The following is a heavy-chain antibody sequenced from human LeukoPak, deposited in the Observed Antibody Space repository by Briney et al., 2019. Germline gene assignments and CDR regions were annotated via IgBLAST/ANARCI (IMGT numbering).Heavy chain of an antibody. Sequence: SSETLSLTCTVSGGSISSYYWSWIRQPPGKGLEWIGYIYYSGSTNYNPSLKSRVTISVDTSKNQFSLKLSSVTAADTAVYYCARSKDILTGYCFDYWGQGTLVTVSS. CDR3: ARSKDILTGYCFDY. CDR1: GGSISSYY. D-gene: IGHD3-9*01. V-gene: IGHV4-59*01. CDR2: IYYSGST. J-gene: IGHJ4*02.